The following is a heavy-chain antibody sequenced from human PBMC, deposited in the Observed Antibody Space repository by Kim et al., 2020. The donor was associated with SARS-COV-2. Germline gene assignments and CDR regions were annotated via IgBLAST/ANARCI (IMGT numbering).Heavy chain of an antibody. CDR3: ATSSLAAGGASAFDI. V-gene: IGHV1-46*01. J-gene: IGHJ3*02. CDR1: GDNFITYY. D-gene: IGHD6-13*01. CDR2: INPSGDRT. Sequence: ASVKVSCKASGDNFITYYMHWVRQAPGQGLEWMGIINPSGDRTNYTQKFQGRITLARDTSTSTVNMELISLRSDDTAVYYCATSSLAAGGASAFDIWGQGTKGTVSS.